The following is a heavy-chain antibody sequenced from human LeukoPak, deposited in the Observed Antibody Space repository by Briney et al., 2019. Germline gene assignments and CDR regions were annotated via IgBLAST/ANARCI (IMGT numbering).Heavy chain of an antibody. D-gene: IGHD5-12*01. V-gene: IGHV3-21*01. CDR1: GFTFSSYS. CDR2: ISSSSSYI. CDR3: AKDGNGGYVGRSSGKSPFDY. Sequence: GGSLRLSCAASGFTFSSYSMNWVRQAPGKGLEWVSSISSSSSYIYYADSVKGRFTISRDNAKNSLYLQMNSLRAEDTAVYYCAKDGNGGYVGRSSGKSPFDYWGQGTLVTVSS. J-gene: IGHJ4*02.